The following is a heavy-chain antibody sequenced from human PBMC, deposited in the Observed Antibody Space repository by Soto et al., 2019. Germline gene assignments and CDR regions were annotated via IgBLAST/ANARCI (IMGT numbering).Heavy chain of an antibody. Sequence: GESLKISCKGSGHSFTSYWISWVRQMPGEGLEWMGKIDPRDSYTKYSPSFQGHVTISREKSIISAYLQWSSLKATDTAIYYGARHAYNSAANYDRHYRMDVWGQGTTVTVSS. J-gene: IGHJ6*02. V-gene: IGHV5-10-1*01. CDR3: ARHAYNSAANYDRHYRMDV. D-gene: IGHD6-19*01. CDR1: GHSFTSYW. CDR2: IDPRDSYT.